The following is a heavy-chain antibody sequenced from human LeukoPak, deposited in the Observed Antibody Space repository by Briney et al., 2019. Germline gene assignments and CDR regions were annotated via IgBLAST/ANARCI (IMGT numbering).Heavy chain of an antibody. CDR2: INYSGST. Sequence: PSETLSLTCTVSSGSINTYYWSWIRQPPRKGLEWIGYINYSGSTNYNPSLKSRVTISVDTSKNQFSLKLSSVTAADTAVYYCARVSSGVYFDYWGQGTLVTVSS. CDR1: SGSINTYY. D-gene: IGHD2-15*01. CDR3: ARVSSGVYFDY. J-gene: IGHJ4*02. V-gene: IGHV4-59*01.